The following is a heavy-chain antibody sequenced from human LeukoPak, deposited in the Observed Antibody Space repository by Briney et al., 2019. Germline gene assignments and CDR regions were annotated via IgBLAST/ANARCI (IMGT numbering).Heavy chain of an antibody. V-gene: IGHV3-23*01. CDR1: GFTLSSYA. CDR2: TSSSDAGT. Sequence: GGSLRLSCAASGFTLSSYAMSWVRQAPGKGLEWVSATSSSDAGTYYAESVRGRFTISRDNSKNTLFLQMNSLRAEDTAVHYCAKAGNYYDSSGYLSFDYWGQGTLVTVSS. D-gene: IGHD3-22*01. CDR3: AKAGNYYDSSGYLSFDY. J-gene: IGHJ4*02.